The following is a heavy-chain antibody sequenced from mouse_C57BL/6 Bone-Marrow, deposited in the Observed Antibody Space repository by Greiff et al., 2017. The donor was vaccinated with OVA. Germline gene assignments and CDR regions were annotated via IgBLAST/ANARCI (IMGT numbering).Heavy chain of an antibody. V-gene: IGHV1-82*01. J-gene: IGHJ4*01. CDR2: IYPGDGDT. Sequence: QVQLQQSGPELVKPGASVKISCKASGYAFSSSWMNWVKQRPGKGLEWIGRIYPGDGDTNYNGKFKGKATLTADKSSSTAYMQLSSLTSEDSAVYYCARGYSNYVTYAMDYWGQGTSVTVSS. CDR1: GYAFSSSW. D-gene: IGHD2-5*01. CDR3: ARGYSNYVTYAMDY.